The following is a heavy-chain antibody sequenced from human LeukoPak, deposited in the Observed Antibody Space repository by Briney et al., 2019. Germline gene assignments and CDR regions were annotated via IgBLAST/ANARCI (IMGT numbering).Heavy chain of an antibody. CDR1: GGSFSGYY. D-gene: IGHD6-6*01. CDR3: ARHTFARPFDS. V-gene: IGHV4-34*01. Sequence: SETLSLTCAVYGGSFSGYYWSWIRQPPGKGLEWIGEINHSGSTNYNPSLKSRVIISLDTSKNQFSLKVSSVTAADTAVYYCARHTFARPFDSWGQGTLVTVSS. J-gene: IGHJ4*02. CDR2: INHSGST.